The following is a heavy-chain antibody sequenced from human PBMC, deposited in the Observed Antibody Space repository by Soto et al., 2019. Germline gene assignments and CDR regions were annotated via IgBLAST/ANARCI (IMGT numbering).Heavy chain of an antibody. V-gene: IGHV4-39*01. CDR2: IYYSGST. CDR1: GASISSSSYL. J-gene: IGHJ4*02. CDR3: ARHGGPSRTGTGFGY. D-gene: IGHD1-1*01. Sequence: LSLTCTVSGASISSSSYLWGWIRQPPGKGLEWIGSIYYSGSTYYNPSLNSRATISLDTSKNQFSLKLSSVTAADTAVYYCARHGGPSRTGTGFGYWGQGTQVTVSS.